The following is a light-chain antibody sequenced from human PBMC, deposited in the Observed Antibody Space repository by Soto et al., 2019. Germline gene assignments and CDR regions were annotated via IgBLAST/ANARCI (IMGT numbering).Light chain of an antibody. J-gene: IGLJ1*01. CDR3: SSYTTSSTRV. CDR1: SSDVGAYDF. V-gene: IGLV2-14*03. Sequence: QSALTQPASVSGSPGQSITISCTGTSSDVGAYDFVSWYQQPPDKAPKLMIYEVIYRPSGVSNRFSGSKSVSTATLTISGLQAADEGDYYCSSYTTSSTRVFGTGTKLTVL. CDR2: EVI.